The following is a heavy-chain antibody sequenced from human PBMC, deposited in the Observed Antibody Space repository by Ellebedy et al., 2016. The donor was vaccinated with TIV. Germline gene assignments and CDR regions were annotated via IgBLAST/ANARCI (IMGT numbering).Heavy chain of an antibody. J-gene: IGHJ4*02. V-gene: IGHV3-7*03. D-gene: IGHD2-2*02. CDR3: ARVERVILGSVVPGAIDT. Sequence: GGSLRLXXAASGFTFSAHWMSWVRQAPGKGLEWVANIKTGGSETYYVDSVRGRFTISRDDAKNSLSLQMSSLRAEDTAVYYSARVERVILGSVVPGAIDTWGQGTLVTV. CDR2: IKTGGSET. CDR1: GFTFSAHW.